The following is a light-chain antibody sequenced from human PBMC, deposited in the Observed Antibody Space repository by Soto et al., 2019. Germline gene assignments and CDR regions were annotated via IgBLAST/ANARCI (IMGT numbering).Light chain of an antibody. Sequence: DIQMTQSPSTLSASVGDRVTINCRASQSISSWLAWYQQKPGKAPKFLIYDASSLESGVPSRFSGSGSGTEVTLTISSLQPDDFATYYCQQYNSYPYTFGQGTKLEIK. CDR2: DAS. CDR3: QQYNSYPYT. J-gene: IGKJ2*01. V-gene: IGKV1-5*01. CDR1: QSISSW.